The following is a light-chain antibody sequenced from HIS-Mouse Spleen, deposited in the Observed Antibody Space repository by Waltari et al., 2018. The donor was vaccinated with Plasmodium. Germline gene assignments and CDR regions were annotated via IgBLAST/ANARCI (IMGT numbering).Light chain of an antibody. Sequence: QSALTQPPSASGSPGQSVTISCTGTSSDVGGYNYVSWYQQHPGKAPKLMIYEVSKRPSGVPDRFSGYKSGNTASLPVSGLQAEDEADYYCSSYAGSNNLVFGGGTKLTVL. V-gene: IGLV2-8*01. CDR3: SSYAGSNNLV. CDR2: EVS. CDR1: SSDVGGYNY. J-gene: IGLJ2*01.